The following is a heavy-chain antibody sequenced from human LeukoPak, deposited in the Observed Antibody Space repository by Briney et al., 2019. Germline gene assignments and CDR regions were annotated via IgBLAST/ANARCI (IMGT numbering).Heavy chain of an antibody. V-gene: IGHV4-39*01. D-gene: IGHD2-8*01. CDR2: MYYSGST. J-gene: IGHJ4*02. CDR3: PRHEWRSPFDY. CDR1: GGSITSSSYY. Sequence: PSETLSLTCTVSGGSITSSSYYWGWIRQPPGKGLEWIGSMYYSGSTYYNPSLKSRVAISADTSKNQFSLKLSSVTAADTAVYYCPRHEWRSPFDYWGQGTLVTVSS.